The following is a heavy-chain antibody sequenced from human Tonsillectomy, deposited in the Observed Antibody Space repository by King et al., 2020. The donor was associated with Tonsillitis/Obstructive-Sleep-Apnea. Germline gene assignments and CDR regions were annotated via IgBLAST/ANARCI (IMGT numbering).Heavy chain of an antibody. J-gene: IGHJ4*02. D-gene: IGHD3-10*01. CDR1: GFTFDEYA. CDR2: ISRNSGST. V-gene: IGHV3-9*01. CDR3: AKHIPDYYGSGTHYFDY. Sequence: VQLVESGGGLVQPGRSLRLSCAASGFTFDEYAMHWVRQAPGKGLEWVSGISRNSGSTGYADSVKGRFTISRDNAKNSLYLQMNSLRPEDTALYYCAKHIPDYYGSGTHYFDYWGQGTLVTVSS.